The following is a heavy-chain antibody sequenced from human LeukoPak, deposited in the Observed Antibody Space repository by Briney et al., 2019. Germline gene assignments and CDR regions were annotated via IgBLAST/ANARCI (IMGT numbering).Heavy chain of an antibody. V-gene: IGHV4-34*01. D-gene: IGHD6-13*01. Sequence: SETLSLTCAVYGGSVSGYYWSWIRQPPGKGLEWIGEINHSGSTNYNPSLKSRVTISVDTSKNQFSLKLSSVTAADTAVYYCARGPSSWYSNWGQGTLVTVSS. J-gene: IGHJ4*02. CDR1: GGSVSGYY. CDR2: INHSGST. CDR3: ARGPSSWYSN.